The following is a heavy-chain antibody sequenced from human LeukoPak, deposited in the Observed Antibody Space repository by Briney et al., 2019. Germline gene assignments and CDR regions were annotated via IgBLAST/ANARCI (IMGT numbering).Heavy chain of an antibody. J-gene: IGHJ5*02. CDR3: AREVIAAHNWFDP. CDR1: GGSISSYY. CDR2: IYYSGST. Sequence: SETLSLTCTVSGGSISSYYWSWIRQPPGKGLEWIGYIYYSGSTNYNPSLKSRVTISVDTSKNQFSLKLSSVTAADTAVYYCAREVIAAHNWFDPWGQGTLVTVSS. D-gene: IGHD6-6*01. V-gene: IGHV4-59*12.